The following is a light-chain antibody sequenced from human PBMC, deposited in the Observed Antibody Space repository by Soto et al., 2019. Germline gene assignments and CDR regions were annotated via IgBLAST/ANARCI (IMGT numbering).Light chain of an antibody. CDR2: AAS. Sequence: DIQMTQSPSSLSASVGDRVTITCRASQSIVTYLNWYLQKPGKAPKLLIYAASNLQNGVPSRFSGSGYGTDFTLTISSLQPEDFATYFCQQSYSTPPWTFGQGTKVEIK. V-gene: IGKV1-39*01. J-gene: IGKJ1*01. CDR1: QSIVTY. CDR3: QQSYSTPPWT.